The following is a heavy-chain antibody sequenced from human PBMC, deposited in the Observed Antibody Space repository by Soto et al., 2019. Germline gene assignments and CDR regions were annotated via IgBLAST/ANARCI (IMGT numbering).Heavy chain of an antibody. CDR2: IDPVDSYT. CDR1: EYSITNYS. V-gene: IGHV5-10-1*01. Sequence: PGVPLKISCQGCEYSITNYSMSWVRRMPGKGLEWMGNIDPVDSYTNYSPSFQGHVTFSVDTSISTAYLQWSSLKASDTAMYYCARIESIARNWFDPWGQGTLATVSS. D-gene: IGHD6-13*01. J-gene: IGHJ5*02. CDR3: ARIESIARNWFDP.